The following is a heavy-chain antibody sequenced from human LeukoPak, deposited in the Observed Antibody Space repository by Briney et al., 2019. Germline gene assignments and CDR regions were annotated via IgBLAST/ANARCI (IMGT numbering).Heavy chain of an antibody. V-gene: IGHV1-69*13. CDR2: ITPIFGTA. D-gene: IGHD3-10*01. Sequence: ASVKVSCKASGGTFSSYAISWVRQAPGQGLEWMGGITPIFGTANYAQKFQGRVTITADESTSTAYMELSSLRSEDTAVYYCARSYGSGSYWFDPWGQGTLVTVSS. CDR3: ARSYGSGSYWFDP. CDR1: GGTFSSYA. J-gene: IGHJ5*02.